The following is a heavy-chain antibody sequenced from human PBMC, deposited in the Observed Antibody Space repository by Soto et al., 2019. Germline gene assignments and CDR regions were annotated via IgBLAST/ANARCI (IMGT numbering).Heavy chain of an antibody. Sequence: GGSLRLSCAASGFTFGTYAMHWVRQAPGKGLEWVAVIYYDGSNRYYGDDVKGRFTISRDNTKSTLYLQMSSQRAEDTVLYYCARAFCTNGVCYYFFDYWGHGTLVTVSS. CDR1: GFTFGTYA. V-gene: IGHV3-33*01. D-gene: IGHD2-8*01. CDR3: ARAFCTNGVCYYFFDY. CDR2: IYYDGSNR. J-gene: IGHJ4*01.